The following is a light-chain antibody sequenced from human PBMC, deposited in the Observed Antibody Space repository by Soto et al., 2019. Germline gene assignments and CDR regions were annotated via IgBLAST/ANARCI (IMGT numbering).Light chain of an antibody. V-gene: IGKV3-20*01. CDR2: GAS. CDR3: QQYGSSGT. CDR1: QSVSNNY. Sequence: EIVLTQSPGTLSLSPGERATLSCRASQSVSNNYLAWYQQKPGQAPRLLIYGASNRATGIPDRFSGSGSGTDFTLTINRLEPEDFAVYYCQQYGSSGTFGQGTKADIK. J-gene: IGKJ1*01.